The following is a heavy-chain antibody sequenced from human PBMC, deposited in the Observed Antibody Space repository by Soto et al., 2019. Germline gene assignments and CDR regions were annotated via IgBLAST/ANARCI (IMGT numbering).Heavy chain of an antibody. CDR3: ASTSDY. V-gene: IGHV4-39*01. CDR1: GGSISTRGYY. CDR2: ISYSGRA. J-gene: IGHJ4*02. Sequence: QLQLQESGPGLVKPSETLSLTCTVSGGSISTRGYYWGWVRQSPGRGLEWIGTISYSGRADYNPSFKGRFSISLDTSKNQFSLKVASVTVADTAIYYCASTSDYWGQGTLDTVSS.